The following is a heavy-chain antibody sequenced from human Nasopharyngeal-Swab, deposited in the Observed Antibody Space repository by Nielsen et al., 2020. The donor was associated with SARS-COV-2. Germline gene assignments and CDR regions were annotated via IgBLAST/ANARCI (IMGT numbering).Heavy chain of an antibody. CDR3: VKEGRFGELNY. CDR1: GFTFSSYA. V-gene: IGHV3-64D*06. CDR2: ISSNGGST. D-gene: IGHD3-10*01. Sequence: GVLKISCSASGFTFSSYAMHWVRQAPGKGLEYVSAISSNGGSTYYADSVKGRFTISRDNSKNTLYLQMSSLRAEDTAVYYCVKEGRFGELNYWGQGTLVTVSS. J-gene: IGHJ4*02.